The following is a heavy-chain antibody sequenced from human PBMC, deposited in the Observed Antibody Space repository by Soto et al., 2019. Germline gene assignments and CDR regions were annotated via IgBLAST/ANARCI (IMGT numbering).Heavy chain of an antibody. CDR1: GGSISSFY. D-gene: IGHD6-13*01. Sequence: SLTCTVSGGSISSFYWSWIRQPPGKGLEWIGEINQSGSTNYNPSLKSRVTISVDTSKNQFSLKLSSVTAADTAVYYCARTYSSSWSPFDYWGQGTLVTVSS. V-gene: IGHV4-34*01. CDR2: INQSGST. CDR3: ARTYSSSWSPFDY. J-gene: IGHJ4*02.